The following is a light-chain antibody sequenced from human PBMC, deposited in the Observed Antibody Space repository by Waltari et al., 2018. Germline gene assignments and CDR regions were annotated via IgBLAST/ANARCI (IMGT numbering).Light chain of an antibody. CDR3: QQSYDTPYT. CDR1: ENINKY. J-gene: IGKJ2*01. V-gene: IGKV1-39*01. CDR2: AAS. Sequence: DIQMTQSPSSLPASLGDRVTITCRTSENINKYLNWYQQKPGKAPKLLIYAASSLQSGVPSRFSGSGSGTECSFTITGLQPEDFAVYYCQQSYDTPYTFGQGTNLEIK.